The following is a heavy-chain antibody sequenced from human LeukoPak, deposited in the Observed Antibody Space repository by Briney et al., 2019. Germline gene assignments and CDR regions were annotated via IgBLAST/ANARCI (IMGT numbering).Heavy chain of an antibody. Sequence: SETLSLTCTVSGGSISSYYWSWIRQPRGKGLEWIGYIYYSGSTNYNPSLKSRVTISVDTSKKQFSLKLSSVTAADTAVYYCARVGGATRFDYWGQGTLVTVSS. CDR3: ARVGGATRFDY. V-gene: IGHV4-59*01. D-gene: IGHD5-24*01. CDR2: IYYSGST. J-gene: IGHJ4*02. CDR1: GGSISSYY.